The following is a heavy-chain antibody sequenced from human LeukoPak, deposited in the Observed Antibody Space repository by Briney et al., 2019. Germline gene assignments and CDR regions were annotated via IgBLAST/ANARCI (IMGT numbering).Heavy chain of an antibody. CDR3: ARPPSAINSKYAFDI. V-gene: IGHV4-39*01. CDR1: GGSISSSSYY. CDR2: IYYSGST. D-gene: IGHD1-20*01. Sequence: SETLSLTCTVSGGSISSSSYYWGWIRQPPGKGLEWIGSIYYSGSTYYNPSLRSRITISVDTSKNQFSLKLSSVTAADTAVYYCARPPSAINSKYAFDIWGQGTMVTVSS. J-gene: IGHJ3*02.